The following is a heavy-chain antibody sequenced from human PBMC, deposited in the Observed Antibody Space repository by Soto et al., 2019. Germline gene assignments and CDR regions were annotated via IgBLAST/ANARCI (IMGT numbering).Heavy chain of an antibody. Sequence: VGSLRLSCASSGCTFSGSAMHCVRHASGKWLEWVGRIRSKANSYATAYAASVKGRFTISRDDSKNTAYLQMDSLKTEDTAVYYCTRPITSRYGNVGYDAFDIWGQGTMVTVSS. J-gene: IGHJ3*02. D-gene: IGHD1-1*01. CDR2: IRSKANSYAT. CDR3: TRPITSRYGNVGYDAFDI. CDR1: GCTFSGSA. V-gene: IGHV3-73*01.